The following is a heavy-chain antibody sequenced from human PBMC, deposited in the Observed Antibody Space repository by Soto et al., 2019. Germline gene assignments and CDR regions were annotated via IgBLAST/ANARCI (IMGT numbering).Heavy chain of an antibody. CDR1: GYTFTTSG. CDR3: ARDSPKGGYYSATNYYYYYGMDV. CDR2: IIPIFGTA. Sequence: QVPLVQSGAEVKKPGASVKVSCKASGYTFTTSGITWVRQAPGQGLEWMGGIIPIFGTANYAQKFQGRVTITADESTSTAYMELSSRRSEDTAVYYCARDSPKGGYYSATNYYYYYGMDVWGQGTTVTVSS. D-gene: IGHD3-10*01. J-gene: IGHJ6*02. V-gene: IGHV1-69*13.